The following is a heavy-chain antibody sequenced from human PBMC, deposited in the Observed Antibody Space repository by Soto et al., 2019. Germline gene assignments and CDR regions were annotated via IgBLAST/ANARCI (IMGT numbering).Heavy chain of an antibody. V-gene: IGHV3-23*01. CDR1: GFTFSSYA. D-gene: IGHD5-12*01. Sequence: GGSLRLSCAASGFTFSSYAMSWVRQAPGKGLEWVSTIGSGGSTYYADPVKGRFTISRDNSKNTLYLQMNSLRAEDTAVYYCARGGWLRNFEYWGQGTLVTVSS. CDR3: ARGGWLRNFEY. J-gene: IGHJ4*02. CDR2: IGSGGST.